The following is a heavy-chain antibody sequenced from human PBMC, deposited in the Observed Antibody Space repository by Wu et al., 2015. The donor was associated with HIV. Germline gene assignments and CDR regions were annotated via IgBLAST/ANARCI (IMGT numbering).Heavy chain of an antibody. CDR1: GGTFSSFS. CDR2: IIPMFATA. V-gene: IGHV1-69*05. CDR3: ARNTGDYYYYYGMDV. D-gene: IGHD1-1*01. J-gene: IGHJ6*02. Sequence: VQLVQSGAEVKKPGSSVKLSCKASGGTFSSFSINWVRQAPGQGLEWTGGIIPMFATANYAQKFEGRVTITTDESTSTAYMELRSLRSEDTAVYYCARNTGDYYYYYGMDVWGQGP.